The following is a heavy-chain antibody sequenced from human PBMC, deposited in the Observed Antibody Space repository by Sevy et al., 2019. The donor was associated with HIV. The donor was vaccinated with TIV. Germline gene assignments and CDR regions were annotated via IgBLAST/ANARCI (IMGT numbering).Heavy chain of an antibody. V-gene: IGHV1-24*01. D-gene: IGHD3-22*01. Sequence: ASVKVSCKVSGSTLTRLSMHWVRQAPGKGLEWMASFDPEDGKTVYAQKFQGRVTMTEDTSTDTAYMGLSSLRSEDTAVDYCATTKDYYDNSGDPFDYWGQGTLVTVSS. CDR2: FDPEDGKT. J-gene: IGHJ4*02. CDR3: ATTKDYYDNSGDPFDY. CDR1: GSTLTRLS.